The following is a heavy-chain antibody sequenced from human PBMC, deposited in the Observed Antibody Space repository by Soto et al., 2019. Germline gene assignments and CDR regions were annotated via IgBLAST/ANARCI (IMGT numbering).Heavy chain of an antibody. D-gene: IGHD5-18*01. CDR1: GYNFSAYY. J-gene: IGHJ4*02. CDR3: ARETDTSMVDY. CDR2: LNPRNGQT. Sequence: QVQLVQSGAEVKKPGASVKVSCQTSGYNFSAYYFNWLRQAAGQGPEWMGWLNPRNGQTGYVQKFRGRVTMTRDASIATVYLELSRLTSEDTAIYFCARETDTSMVDYLVQGTLVTVSS. V-gene: IGHV1-8*01.